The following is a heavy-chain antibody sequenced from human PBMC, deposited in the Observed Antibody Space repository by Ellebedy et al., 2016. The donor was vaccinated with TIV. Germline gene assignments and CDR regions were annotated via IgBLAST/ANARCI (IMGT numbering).Heavy chain of an antibody. D-gene: IGHD2-2*01. CDR1: GGSFSDYY. J-gene: IGHJ3*02. CDR2: INHSGST. V-gene: IGHV4-34*01. CDR3: ARHCRSTTCYGAFDI. Sequence: GSLRLXXAVYGGSFSDYYWSWIRQPPGKGLEWIGEINHSGSTNYIPSLKSRVAISEDTSKNQFSLKLTSVTAADTAVYYCARHCRSTTCYGAFDIWGQGTMVTVSS.